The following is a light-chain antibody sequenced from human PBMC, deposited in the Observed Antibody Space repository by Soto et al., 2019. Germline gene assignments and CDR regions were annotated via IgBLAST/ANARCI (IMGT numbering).Light chain of an antibody. V-gene: IGKV3-15*01. CDR2: GAS. CDR3: QQYNNWPPAWT. J-gene: IGKJ1*01. Sequence: EIVMTQSPATLSVSPGERATLSCRASQSVRSNLAWNQQKPGQSPRLLIYGASTRATGIPARFSGSGSGTQFTLTISSLQSEDFAVYYCQQYNNWPPAWTFGQGTKVDIK. CDR1: QSVRSN.